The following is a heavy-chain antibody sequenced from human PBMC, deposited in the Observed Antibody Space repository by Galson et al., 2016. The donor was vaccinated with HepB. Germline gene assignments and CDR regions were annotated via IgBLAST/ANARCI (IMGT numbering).Heavy chain of an antibody. Sequence: SETLSLTCTVSGGSISSSSYYWGWIRQPPGKGLEWIGSIYYSGSIYYNPSLKSRVTISVDTSKNQFSLKLSSVTAAGTAVYYCARDGSSSIDYWGQGTLVTVSS. D-gene: IGHD6-13*01. CDR1: GGSISSSSYY. CDR2: IYYSGSI. V-gene: IGHV4-39*07. CDR3: ARDGSSSIDY. J-gene: IGHJ4*02.